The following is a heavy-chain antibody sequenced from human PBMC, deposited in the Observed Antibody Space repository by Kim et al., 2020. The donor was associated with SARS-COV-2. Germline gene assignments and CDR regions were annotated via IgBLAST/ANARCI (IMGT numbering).Heavy chain of an antibody. V-gene: IGHV3-30*04. CDR1: GFTFSSYA. CDR2: ISYDGSNK. D-gene: IGHD3-10*01. CDR3: ARGPLLWFGELFDY. J-gene: IGHJ4*02. Sequence: GGSLRLSCAASGFTFSSYAMHWVRQAPGKGLEWVAAISYDGSNKYYAYPVKRRFTISRDNSKNTLYLQMTSLRAEDTAVYYCARGPLLWFGELFDYWGQG.